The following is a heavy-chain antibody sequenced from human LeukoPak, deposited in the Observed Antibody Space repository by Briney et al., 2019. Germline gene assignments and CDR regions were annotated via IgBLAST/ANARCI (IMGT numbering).Heavy chain of an antibody. CDR1: GYSLIEVA. CDR3: AMTDRYAGRPFDY. Sequence: GASVKVSCKVYGYSLIEVAMHWVRQAPGKGLEWVGSFDPEDGEDGETHYAQKFQGRVTMTEDASTDTAYMELTSLSSEDTALYYCAMTDRYAGRPFDYWGQGTLVTVSS. CDR2: FDPEDGEDGET. V-gene: IGHV1-24*01. D-gene: IGHD3-9*01. J-gene: IGHJ4*02.